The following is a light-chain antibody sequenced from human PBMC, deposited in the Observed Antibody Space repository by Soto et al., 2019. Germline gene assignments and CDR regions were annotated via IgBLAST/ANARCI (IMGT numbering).Light chain of an antibody. CDR1: QSISHY. CDR2: AAS. V-gene: IGKV1-39*01. CDR3: QQSYTTPRN. J-gene: IGKJ2*01. Sequence: DIQMTQSPSSLSASVGDRVTITCRTGQSISHYLNWYQHTPGKAPKLLIYAASSLQSGVPSRFSGSGSGTDFSLTISSLQPEDFATYYCQQSYTTPRNFGQGTKLEIK.